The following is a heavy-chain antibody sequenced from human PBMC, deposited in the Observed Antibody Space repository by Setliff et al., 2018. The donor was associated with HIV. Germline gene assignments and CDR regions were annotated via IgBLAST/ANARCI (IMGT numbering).Heavy chain of an antibody. CDR2: IYTSGST. D-gene: IGHD6-13*01. J-gene: IGHJ6*02. CDR3: ARDRESSSWYYYYYYGMDV. Sequence: PSETLSLTCTVSGGSINSGSYYWSWIRQPAGKGLEWIGRIYTSGSTNYNPSLKSRVTISVDTSKNQFSLKLSSVTAADTAVYYCARDRESSSWYYYYYYGMDVWGQGTTVTVS. V-gene: IGHV4-61*02. CDR1: GGSINSGSYY.